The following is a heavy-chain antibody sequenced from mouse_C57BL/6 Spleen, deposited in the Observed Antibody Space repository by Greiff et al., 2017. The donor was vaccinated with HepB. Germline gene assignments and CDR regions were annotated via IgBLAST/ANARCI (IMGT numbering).Heavy chain of an antibody. D-gene: IGHD1-1*01. V-gene: IGHV3-8*01. CDR3: ARSHYYGSSYEWYFDV. CDR1: GYSITSDY. Sequence: EVKLVESGPGLAKPSQTLSLTCSVTGYSITSDYWNWIRKFPGNKLEYMGYISYSGSTYYNPSLKSRISITRDTSKNQYYLQLNSVTTEDTATYYCARSHYYGSSYEWYFDVWGTGTTVTVSS. J-gene: IGHJ1*03. CDR2: ISYSGST.